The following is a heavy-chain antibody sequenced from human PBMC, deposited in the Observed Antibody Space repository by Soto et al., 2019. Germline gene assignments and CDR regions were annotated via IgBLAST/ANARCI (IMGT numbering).Heavy chain of an antibody. CDR2: IYPGDSDT. Sequence: PGESLKICCKGSGYSFTSYWIGWVRQMPGKGLEWMGIIYPGDSDTRYSPSFQGQVTISADKSISTAYLQWSSLKASDTAMYYCARHIGSSSRLTYYYMHVRGKGTTVTVSS. CDR1: GYSFTSYW. V-gene: IGHV5-51*01. CDR3: ARHIGSSSRLTYYYMHV. J-gene: IGHJ6*03. D-gene: IGHD6-6*01.